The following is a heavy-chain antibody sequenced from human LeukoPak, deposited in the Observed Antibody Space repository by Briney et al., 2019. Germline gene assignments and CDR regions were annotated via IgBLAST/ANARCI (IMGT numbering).Heavy chain of an antibody. CDR1: GFTFSRYG. Sequence: GRPLRLSCAASGFTFSRYGMHWVRQAPGKGLEWVTVIWYDGSNENYADFVKGRFTISRDNSKNTLYLQMNSLRAEDTAVYYCVRNTVTDDGFDIWGQGTMVTVSP. J-gene: IGHJ3*02. CDR2: IWYDGSNE. V-gene: IGHV3-33*01. CDR3: VRNTVTDDGFDI. D-gene: IGHD4-17*01.